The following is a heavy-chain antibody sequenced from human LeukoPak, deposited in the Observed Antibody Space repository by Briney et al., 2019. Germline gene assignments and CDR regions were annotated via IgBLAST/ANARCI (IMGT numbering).Heavy chain of an antibody. D-gene: IGHD5-12*01. J-gene: IGHJ4*02. CDR3: SRAAGYDFILEY. Sequence: TGGSLRLSCTASGFTFSDYGMSWFRQAPGKGLEWVGFIRSEAHDTTPQYGASVQGRFTISKDDSRRIAFLQMGSLKTEDTAVYYCSRAAGYDFILEYWGQGTLVTVSS. CDR1: GFTFSDYG. CDR2: IRSEAHDTTP. V-gene: IGHV3-49*03.